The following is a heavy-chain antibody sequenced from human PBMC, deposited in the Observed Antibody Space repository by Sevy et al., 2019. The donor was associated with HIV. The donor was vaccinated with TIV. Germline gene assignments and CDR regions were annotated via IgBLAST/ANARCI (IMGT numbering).Heavy chain of an antibody. CDR3: ARDATEYTRSSVWFDP. CDR2: ITYTGNT. V-gene: IGHV4-30-4*01. J-gene: IGHJ5*02. CDR1: GGSISSGNYY. D-gene: IGHD6-6*01. Sequence: SEALSLTCTVSGGSISSGNYYWHWIRQPPGKGLEWIGYITYTGNTYYNPSIKSPVTISVDTSNNQFSLRLTSVTAAYTAVYYCARDATEYTRSSVWFDPWGQGTLVTVSS.